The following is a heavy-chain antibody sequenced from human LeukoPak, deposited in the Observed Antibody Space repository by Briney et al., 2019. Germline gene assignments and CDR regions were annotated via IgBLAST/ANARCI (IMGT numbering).Heavy chain of an antibody. CDR3: ARGTSSSWYAWFDP. D-gene: IGHD6-13*01. CDR1: GGSISSSSYY. Sequence: SETLSLTCTVSGGSISSSSYYWGWIRQPPGKGLEWIGSIYYSGSTYYNPSLKSRVTMSVDTSKNQFSLKLSSVTAADTAVYYCARGTSSSWYAWFDPWGQGTLVTVSS. V-gene: IGHV4-39*07. J-gene: IGHJ5*02. CDR2: IYYSGST.